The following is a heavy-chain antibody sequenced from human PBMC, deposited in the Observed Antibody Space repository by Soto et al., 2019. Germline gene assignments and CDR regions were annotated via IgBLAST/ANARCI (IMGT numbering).Heavy chain of an antibody. CDR3: ARGAGSGSFLIDY. CDR1: GFTFSSYA. Sequence: QVQLVESGGGVVQPGRSLRLSCAASGFTFSSYAMHWVRQAPGKGLEWMAITSDDESRKYYADSVRGRFTISRDNSKNTLYLPMNSLRDEDTALFYCARGAGSGSFLIDYWGQGTLVTVSS. J-gene: IGHJ4*02. CDR2: TSDDESRK. V-gene: IGHV3-30*04. D-gene: IGHD1-26*01.